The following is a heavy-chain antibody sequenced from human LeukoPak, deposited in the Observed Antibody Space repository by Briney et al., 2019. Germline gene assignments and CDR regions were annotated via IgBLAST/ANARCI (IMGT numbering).Heavy chain of an antibody. CDR2: ISYDGSNK. Sequence: PGRSLRVSCAASGFIFSNYGIHWVRQAPGKGLEWVAVISYDGSNKYYADSVKGRFTISRDNSKNTLNLQMNSLRTEDTAVYYCAKDCGSGGRCYADSWGQGTLVTVSS. CDR1: GFIFSNYG. J-gene: IGHJ4*02. D-gene: IGHD2-15*01. CDR3: AKDCGSGGRCYADS. V-gene: IGHV3-30*18.